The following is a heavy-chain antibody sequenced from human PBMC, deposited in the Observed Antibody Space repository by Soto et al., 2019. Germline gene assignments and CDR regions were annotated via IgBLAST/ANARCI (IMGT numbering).Heavy chain of an antibody. V-gene: IGHV3-33*01. D-gene: IGHD1-26*01. Sequence: QVQLVESGGGVVQPGRSLRLSCVASGFNLRSFGMHWFRQAPGKGPEWVAVIWYDGSNEKYADSVKGRFTISRDDSRNTLYLQMNSLRAEDTAVYYCARVYATWEWEVPGFWGQGTRVTVSS. J-gene: IGHJ4*02. CDR1: GFNLRSFG. CDR2: IWYDGSNE. CDR3: ARVYATWEWEVPGF.